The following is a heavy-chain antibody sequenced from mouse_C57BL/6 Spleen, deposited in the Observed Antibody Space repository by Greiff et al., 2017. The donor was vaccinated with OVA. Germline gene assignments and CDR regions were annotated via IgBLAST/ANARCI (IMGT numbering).Heavy chain of an antibody. CDR2: IYPGDGDT. CDR1: GYAFSSYW. V-gene: IGHV1-80*01. D-gene: IGHD3-2*02. J-gene: IGHJ4*01. CDR3: ARADSSGYNYAMDY. Sequence: QVQLKESGAELVKPGASVKISCKASGYAFSSYWMNWVKQRPGKGLEWIGQIYPGDGDTNYNGKFKGKATLTADKSSSTAYMQLSSLTSEDAAVYFCARADSSGYNYAMDYWGQGTSVTVSS.